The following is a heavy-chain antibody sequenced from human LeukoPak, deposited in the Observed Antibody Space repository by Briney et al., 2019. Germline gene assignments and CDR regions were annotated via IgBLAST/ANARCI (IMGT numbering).Heavy chain of an antibody. J-gene: IGHJ4*02. Sequence: PGGSLRLSCAASGFTFSNYGMHWVRQAPGKGLEWVAFIRYDGSSEYYADSVKGRFTISRDNSKNTLYLQMNSLRAEDAAVYYCAKGSPLYWGQGTLVTVSS. CDR2: IRYDGSSE. V-gene: IGHV3-30*02. CDR1: GFTFSNYG. CDR3: AKGSPLY.